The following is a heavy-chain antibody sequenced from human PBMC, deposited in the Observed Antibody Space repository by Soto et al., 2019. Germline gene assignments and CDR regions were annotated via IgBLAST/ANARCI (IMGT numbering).Heavy chain of an antibody. CDR2: ISWSSAYI. V-gene: IGHV3-21*01. D-gene: IGHD3-22*01. J-gene: IGHJ6*02. CDR1: GFTFDDYA. Sequence: GGSLRLSCAASGFTFDDYAIHWVRQAPGKGLEWVSAISWSSAYIYYADSVKGRFTISRDNAKNSLYLQMNSLRAEDTAVYYCARDAGDSSGYYYPYYYYGMDVWGQGTTVTVSS. CDR3: ARDAGDSSGYYYPYYYYGMDV.